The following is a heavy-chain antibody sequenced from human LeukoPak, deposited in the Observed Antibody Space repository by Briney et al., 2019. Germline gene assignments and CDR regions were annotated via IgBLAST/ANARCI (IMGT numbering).Heavy chain of an antibody. V-gene: IGHV3-7*01. CDR2: IKQDGSEK. CDR1: GFTFSSYW. J-gene: IGHJ4*02. Sequence: PGGSLRLSCAASGFTFSSYWMGWVRQAPGKGLEWVANIKQDGSEKYYVDSVKGRFTISRDNAKNTLYLQLKSLRAEDRAVYYCARDFFFPAAGGTDYWGQGTLVTVSS. CDR3: ARDFFFPAAGGTDY. D-gene: IGHD3-16*01.